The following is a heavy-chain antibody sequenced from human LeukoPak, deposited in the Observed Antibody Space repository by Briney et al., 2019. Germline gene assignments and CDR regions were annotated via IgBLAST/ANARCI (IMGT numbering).Heavy chain of an antibody. J-gene: IGHJ4*02. V-gene: IGHV3-20*04. D-gene: IGHD4-23*01. CDR2: INWNGGST. Sequence: PGGSLRLSCAASGFTFDDYGMSWVRQAPGKGLEWVSGINWNGGSTGYADSVKGRFTISRDNAKNSLYLQMNSLRAEDTALYYCARAALTMVVTPGPDHNPGILDYWGRGTLVTVSS. CDR1: GFTFDDYG. CDR3: ARAALTMVVTPGPDHNPGILDY.